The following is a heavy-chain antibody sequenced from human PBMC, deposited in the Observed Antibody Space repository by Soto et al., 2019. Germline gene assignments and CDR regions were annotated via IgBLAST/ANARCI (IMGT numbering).Heavy chain of an antibody. CDR2: ISGYNGDT. J-gene: IGHJ1*01. CDR1: GYPFTSFG. Sequence: ASVKVSCKALGYPFTSFGINWVRQASGQGLEWMGWISGYNGDTNYAQNLQGRVTMTTDTSTSTAYMELRSLTSDDTAVYYCKRGVSSGSYSSAQLFWAQGTLVTVSS. V-gene: IGHV1-18*01. D-gene: IGHD1-26*01. CDR3: KRGVSSGSYSSAQLF.